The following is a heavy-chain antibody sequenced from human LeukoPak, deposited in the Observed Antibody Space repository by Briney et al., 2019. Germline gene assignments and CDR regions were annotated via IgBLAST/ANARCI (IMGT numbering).Heavy chain of an antibody. D-gene: IGHD6-19*01. Sequence: PSETLSLTCTVSGGSITSYYSSWIRQPPGEGLEWIAYIYYSGSTNYNPSLKSRATISVDTSKNQFSLKLSSVTAADTAVYYCARGGHSSGWYRSHYYYYGMGVWGQGTTVTVSS. J-gene: IGHJ6*02. CDR1: GGSITSYY. CDR3: ARGGHSSGWYRSHYYYYGMGV. V-gene: IGHV4-59*08. CDR2: IYYSGST.